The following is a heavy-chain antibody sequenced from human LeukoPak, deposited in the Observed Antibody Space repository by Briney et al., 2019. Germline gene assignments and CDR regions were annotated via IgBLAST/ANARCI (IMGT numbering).Heavy chain of an antibody. J-gene: IGHJ4*02. CDR1: GYSFTTNW. CDR3: ARPGYSSSLDY. Sequence: PGESLKISCKGFGYSFTTNWIGWVRQMPGKGLEWMGIIFPSDSDTRYSPSFQGQVTISADKSTSTAYLQWSSLKASDTAMYYCARPGYSSSLDYWGQGTLVTVSS. CDR2: IFPSDSDT. V-gene: IGHV5-51*01. D-gene: IGHD6-13*01.